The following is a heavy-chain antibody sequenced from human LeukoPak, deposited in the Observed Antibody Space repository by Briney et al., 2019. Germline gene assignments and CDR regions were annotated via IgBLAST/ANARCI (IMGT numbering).Heavy chain of an antibody. V-gene: IGHV3-30*04. CDR2: ISNDGSNS. J-gene: IGHJ4*02. CDR1: RFIFSSYA. CDR3: AKFDC. Sequence: GGSLRLSCAASRFIFSSYAMNWVRQAPGKGLEWVAVISNDGSNSYYADSVKGRFTISRDNSKNTLYLQMNSLRVEDTAVYYCAKFDCWGQGTLVTVSS.